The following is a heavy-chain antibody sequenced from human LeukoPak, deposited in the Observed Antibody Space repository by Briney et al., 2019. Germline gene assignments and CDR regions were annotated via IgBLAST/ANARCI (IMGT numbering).Heavy chain of an antibody. D-gene: IGHD2-21*01. CDR2: ISSSSYI. Sequence: PGGSLRLSCGASGFTFSSYSMNWARQAPGKGLEWVSSISSSSYIYYADSVKGRFTISRDNAKNSLYLQMNSLRAEDTAVYYCAREGFQLDYWGQGTLVTVSS. CDR3: AREGFQLDY. V-gene: IGHV3-21*01. CDR1: GFTFSSYS. J-gene: IGHJ4*02.